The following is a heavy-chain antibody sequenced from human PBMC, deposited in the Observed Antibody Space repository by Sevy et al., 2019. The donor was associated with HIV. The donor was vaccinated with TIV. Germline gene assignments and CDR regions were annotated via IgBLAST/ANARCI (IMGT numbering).Heavy chain of an antibody. Sequence: SETLSLTCSVPGASISSYFWSWIRQPPGKGLEWIGYIYYSGSTNYNPSLKSRVTISGDTSKNQFSLKLSSLTAADTAVYYCASYYYGSGSFDYWGQGTLVTVSS. D-gene: IGHD3-10*01. J-gene: IGHJ4*02. CDR2: IYYSGST. V-gene: IGHV4-59*01. CDR1: GASISSYF. CDR3: ASYYYGSGSFDY.